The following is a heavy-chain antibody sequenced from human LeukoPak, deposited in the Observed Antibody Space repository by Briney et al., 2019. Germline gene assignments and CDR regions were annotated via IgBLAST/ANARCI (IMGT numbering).Heavy chain of an antibody. D-gene: IGHD3-10*01. J-gene: IGHJ4*02. V-gene: IGHV3-23*01. CDR2: ISGSGGRT. Sequence: GGSLRLSCTASGFTFDNYAMSWVRQAPGKGLEWVSSISGSGGRTYYADSVKGRFTISRDNPENTLFLQMNSLRAEDTAVYYCARDPYYVSGTYRYFDLWGQGTLVTVSS. CDR1: GFTFDNYA. CDR3: ARDPYYVSGTYRYFDL.